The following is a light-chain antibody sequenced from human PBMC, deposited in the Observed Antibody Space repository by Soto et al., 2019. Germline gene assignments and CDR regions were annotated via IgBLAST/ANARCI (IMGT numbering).Light chain of an antibody. CDR1: QSVRNSY. J-gene: IGKJ4*01. CDR2: GAS. Sequence: EIVLTQSPATLSLSPGERATLSCRASQSVRNSYLAWYQQKAGQAPRLLIYGASSRATGIPDRFSCTGSGTDFTLTISRLEAEDFAVYYCQQFGGSRLVTIVGGNKVE. V-gene: IGKV3-20*01. CDR3: QQFGGSRLVT.